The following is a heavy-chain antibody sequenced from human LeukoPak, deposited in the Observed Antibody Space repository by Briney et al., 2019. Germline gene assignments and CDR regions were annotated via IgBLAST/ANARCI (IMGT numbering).Heavy chain of an antibody. D-gene: IGHD3-16*01. V-gene: IGHV4-61*08. J-gene: IGHJ6*03. CDR3: ARGGGLNYYYYYMDV. CDR1: GGSISSGGYY. CDR2: IYYSGST. Sequence: PSETLSLTCAVSGGSISSGGYYWSWIRQPPGKGLEWIGYIYYSGSTNYNPSLKSRVTIPVDTSKNQFSLKLSSVTAADTAVYYCARGGGLNYYYYYMDVWGKGTTVTISS.